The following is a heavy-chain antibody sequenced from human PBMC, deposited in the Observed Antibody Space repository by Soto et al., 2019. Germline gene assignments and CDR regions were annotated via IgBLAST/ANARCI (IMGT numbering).Heavy chain of an antibody. CDR2: ISWNSGSI. CDR3: AKEGIAAAGRKAGAFDI. D-gene: IGHD6-13*01. CDR1: GFTFDDYA. Sequence: GGSLRLSCAASGFTFDDYAMHWVRQAPEKGLEWVSGISWNSGSIGYADSVKGRFTISRDNAKNSLYLQMNSLRAEDTALYYCAKEGIAAAGRKAGAFDIWGQGTMVTVSS. V-gene: IGHV3-9*01. J-gene: IGHJ3*02.